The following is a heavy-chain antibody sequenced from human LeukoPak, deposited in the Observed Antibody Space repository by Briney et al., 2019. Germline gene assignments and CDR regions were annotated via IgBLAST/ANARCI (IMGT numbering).Heavy chain of an antibody. CDR2: ISAYNGNT. CDR3: ARSQLVLEEGYFDY. D-gene: IGHD1-1*01. Sequence: GASVKVSCKASGYTSTSYGISWVRQAPGQGLEWMGWISAYNGNTNYAQKLQGRVTMTTDTSTSTAYMELRSLRSDDTAVYYCARSQLVLEEGYFDYWGQGTLVTVSS. V-gene: IGHV1-18*01. CDR1: GYTSTSYG. J-gene: IGHJ4*02.